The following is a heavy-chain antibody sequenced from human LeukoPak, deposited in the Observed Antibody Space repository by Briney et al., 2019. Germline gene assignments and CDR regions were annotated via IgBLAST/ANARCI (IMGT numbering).Heavy chain of an antibody. V-gene: IGHV1-18*01. CDR2: ISAYNGNT. Sequence: ASVKVSCKASGYTFTSYGISWVRQAPGQGLEWMGWISAYNGNTNYAQKLQGRVTMTTDTSTSTAYMELRSLRSDDTAVYYCARDGHSGYDYEDGGFDYWGQGTLVTVSS. D-gene: IGHD5-12*01. CDR3: ARDGHSGYDYEDGGFDY. CDR1: GYTFTSYG. J-gene: IGHJ4*02.